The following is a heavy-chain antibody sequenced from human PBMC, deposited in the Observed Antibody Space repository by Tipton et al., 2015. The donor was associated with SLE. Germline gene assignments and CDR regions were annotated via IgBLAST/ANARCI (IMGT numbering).Heavy chain of an antibody. CDR1: GGSFGGYF. D-gene: IGHD2-21*01. CDR2: SHQSGTT. Sequence: TLSLTCAVYGGSFGGYFWSWIRQPPGKGLEWIGESHQSGTTNYHPSFKSRVTISVDTSKNQFSLMLSSVTAADPAVYYCARPGEAYSWDAFDIWGEVTMVTVSS. J-gene: IGHJ3*02. V-gene: IGHV4-34*01. CDR3: ARPGEAYSWDAFDI.